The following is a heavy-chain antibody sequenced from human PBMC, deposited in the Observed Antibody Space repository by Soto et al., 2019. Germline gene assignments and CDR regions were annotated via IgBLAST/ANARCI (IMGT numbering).Heavy chain of an antibody. CDR2: IKNDGSEK. Sequence: PGGSLRLSCAASGFTFNDHWMTWVRQAPGKGLEWVADIKNDGSEKRYVESVKGRFTISRDDAKNSLYLQMNSLRAEDTAVYYCARSGTPIPGYYYYYMDVWGKGTTVTVSS. D-gene: IGHD5-12*01. V-gene: IGHV3-7*01. J-gene: IGHJ6*03. CDR3: ARSGTPIPGYYYYYMDV. CDR1: GFTFNDHW.